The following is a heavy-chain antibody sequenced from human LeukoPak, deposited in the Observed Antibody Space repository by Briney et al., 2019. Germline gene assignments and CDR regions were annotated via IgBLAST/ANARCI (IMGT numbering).Heavy chain of an antibody. V-gene: IGHV4-34*01. CDR3: ARGLRSYYGSGSYYSYYFDY. D-gene: IGHD3-10*01. CDR2: INHSGST. Sequence: PSETLSLTCAVYGGSFSGYYWSWIRQPPGKGLEWIGEINHSGSTNYNPSLKSRVTISVDTSKNQFSLKLSSVTAADTAVYYCARGLRSYYGSGSYYSYYFDYWGQGTLVTVSS. CDR1: GGSFSGYY. J-gene: IGHJ4*02.